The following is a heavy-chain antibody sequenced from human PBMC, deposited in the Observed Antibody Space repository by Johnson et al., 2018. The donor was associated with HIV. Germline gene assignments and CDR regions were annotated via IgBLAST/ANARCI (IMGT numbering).Heavy chain of an antibody. Sequence: VQLVESGGGLVQPGGSLRLSCAAPGFTFDDYAMHWVRQAPGKGLEWVSGISWNSGSIGYADSVKGRFTISRDNAKNSLYLQMNSLRAEDTALYYCAKDLALSGYLDAFDIWGQGTMVTVSS. D-gene: IGHD3-22*01. CDR1: GFTFDDYA. CDR3: AKDLALSGYLDAFDI. V-gene: IGHV3-9*01. J-gene: IGHJ3*02. CDR2: ISWNSGSI.